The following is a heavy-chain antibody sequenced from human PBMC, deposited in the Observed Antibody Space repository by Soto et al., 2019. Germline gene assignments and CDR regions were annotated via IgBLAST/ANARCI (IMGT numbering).Heavy chain of an antibody. CDR2: IDASGNT. J-gene: IGHJ6*02. Sequence: SETLSLTCTVSVDSITTYYWSWIRQPAGKGLEWIGRIDASGNTNYNPSLKSRVTMSVDTSKKQFSLKLTSVTAADTAVYYCARYSNNWFQTEGMDVWGQGTTVTVSS. V-gene: IGHV4-4*07. CDR3: ARYSNNWFQTEGMDV. D-gene: IGHD6-13*01. CDR1: VDSITTYY.